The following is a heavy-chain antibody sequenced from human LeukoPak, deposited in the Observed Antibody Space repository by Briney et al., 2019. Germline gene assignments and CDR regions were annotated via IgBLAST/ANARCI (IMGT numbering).Heavy chain of an antibody. CDR2: INYSGST. D-gene: IGHD3-10*01. J-gene: IGHJ5*02. CDR1: GGSISSYF. Sequence: SETLSLTCTVSGGSISSYFWSWVRQPPGKGLEWVGYINYSGSTDYNPSLKSRVTISVDTSKNQFSLRLGSVTAADTAVYYCARSEAPMVRGVIMVNWFDPWGQGTLVTVSS. V-gene: IGHV4-59*01. CDR3: ARSEAPMVRGVIMVNWFDP.